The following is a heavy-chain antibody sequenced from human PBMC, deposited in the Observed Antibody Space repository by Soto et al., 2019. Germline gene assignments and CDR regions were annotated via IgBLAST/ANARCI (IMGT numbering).Heavy chain of an antibody. V-gene: IGHV3-23*01. CDR1: GFTFSSYA. CDR2: ISGSGGST. CDR3: AKFMVPVDYYYGMDV. Sequence: AGGSLRLSCAASGFTFSSYAMSWVRQAPGKGLEWVSAISGSGGSTYYADSVKGRFTISRDNSKNTLYLQMNSLRAEDTAVYYCAKFMVPVDYYYGMDVWGQGTTVTVSS. J-gene: IGHJ6*02. D-gene: IGHD3-10*01.